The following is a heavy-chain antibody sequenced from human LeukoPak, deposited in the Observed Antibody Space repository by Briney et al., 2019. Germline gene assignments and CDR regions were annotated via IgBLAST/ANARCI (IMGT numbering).Heavy chain of an antibody. J-gene: IGHJ4*02. V-gene: IGHV1-69*04. CDR3: ARGPGPVAGTQNDY. CDR2: IIPILGIA. D-gene: IGHD6-19*01. CDR1: GGTFSSYA. Sequence: SVKVSCKASGGTFSSYAISWVRQAPGQGLEWMGRIIPILGIANYAQKFQGRVTITADKSTSTAYMEVSSLGSEETAVYYCARGPGPVAGTQNDYWGQGTLVPVSS.